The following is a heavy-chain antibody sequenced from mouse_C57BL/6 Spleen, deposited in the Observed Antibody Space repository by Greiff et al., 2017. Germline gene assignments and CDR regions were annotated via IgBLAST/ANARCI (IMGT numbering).Heavy chain of an antibody. CDR3: ARSTAQATCAMDY. D-gene: IGHD3-2*02. CDR2: IDPNSGGT. V-gene: IGHV1-72*01. CDR1: GYTFTSYW. J-gene: IGHJ4*01. Sequence: VQLQQPGAELVKPGASVKLSCKASGYTFTSYWMHWVKRRPGRGLGWIGRIDPNSGGTKYNEKFKSKATLTVDKPSSTAYMQLSSLTSEDSAVYYCARSTAQATCAMDYWGQGTSVTVSS.